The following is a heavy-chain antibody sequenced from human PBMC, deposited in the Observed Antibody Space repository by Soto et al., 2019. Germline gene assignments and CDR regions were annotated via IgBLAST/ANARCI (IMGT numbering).Heavy chain of an antibody. D-gene: IGHD6-13*01. V-gene: IGHV3-53*02. CDR2: IYSGGST. J-gene: IGHJ6*02. CDR1: GFTVSSNY. CDR3: ARVIAAAGFYYYYGMAV. Sequence: EVQLVETGGGLIQPGGSLRLSCAASGFTVSSNYISWVRQAPGQGLEWVSVIYSGGSTYYADSVKGRFTSSRENTKNTLDRQMNSLRAEDTAVYYCARVIAAAGFYYYYGMAVWCQGTTVTDSS.